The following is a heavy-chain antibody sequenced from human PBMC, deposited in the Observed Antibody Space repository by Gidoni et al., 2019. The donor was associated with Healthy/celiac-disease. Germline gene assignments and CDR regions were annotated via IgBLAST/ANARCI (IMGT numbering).Heavy chain of an antibody. Sequence: QVQLVQSGAEVKKPGSSVTVSCKASGGTFSSYAISWVRQAPGQGLEWMGGIIPIFGTANYAQKFQGRVTITADESTSTAYMELSSLRSEDTAVYYCARFSAVCGGDCYPEAYYYGMDVWGQGTTVTVSS. CDR1: GGTFSSYA. CDR2: IIPIFGTA. CDR3: ARFSAVCGGDCYPEAYYYGMDV. V-gene: IGHV1-69*01. D-gene: IGHD2-21*02. J-gene: IGHJ6*02.